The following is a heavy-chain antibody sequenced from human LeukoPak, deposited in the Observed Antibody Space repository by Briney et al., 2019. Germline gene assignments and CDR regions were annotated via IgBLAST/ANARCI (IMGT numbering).Heavy chain of an antibody. CDR1: GGSFSGYY. Sequence: PSETLSLTCAVYGGSFSGYYWSWIRQPPGKGLEWIGEIKHSGSTNYNPSLKRRVTISVDTSKNQFSLKLYYVTAAAAAVYYCAGTPYCSSDNCYRFYNGNDAFNIWGQGTKVTVSS. CDR2: IKHSGST. J-gene: IGHJ3*02. D-gene: IGHD2-2*01. V-gene: IGHV4-34*01. CDR3: AGTPYCSSDNCYRFYNGNDAFNI.